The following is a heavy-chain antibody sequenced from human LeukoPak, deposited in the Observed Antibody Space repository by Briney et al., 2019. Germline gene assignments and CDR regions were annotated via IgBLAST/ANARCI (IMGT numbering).Heavy chain of an antibody. V-gene: IGHV4-39*01. J-gene: IGHJ4*02. D-gene: IGHD6-19*01. CDR1: SGSISSSSCY. CDR2: IFYSGIT. Sequence: SSETLSLTCTVSSGSISSSSCYWGWIRQPPGKGLEWIGSIFYSGITYYNPSLKSRVTISVDTSKNQFSLKLSSVTAADTAVYYCARLSVSTGWDLDYWGQGTLVTVSS. CDR3: ARLSVSTGWDLDY.